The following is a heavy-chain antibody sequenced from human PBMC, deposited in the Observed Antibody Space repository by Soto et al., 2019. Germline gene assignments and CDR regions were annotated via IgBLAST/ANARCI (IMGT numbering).Heavy chain of an antibody. CDR2: ISGSGGST. J-gene: IGHJ4*02. CDR1: GFTFSSYA. CDR3: AKDRKSGSGWYWDY. Sequence: GGSLRLSCAASGFTFSSYAMRWVRQAPGKGLEWVSGISGSGGSTYSADSVKGRFTISRDNSKNTLHLQMNSLRAEDTAVYYCAKDRKSGSGWYWDYWGQGTLVTVSS. V-gene: IGHV3-23*01. D-gene: IGHD6-19*01.